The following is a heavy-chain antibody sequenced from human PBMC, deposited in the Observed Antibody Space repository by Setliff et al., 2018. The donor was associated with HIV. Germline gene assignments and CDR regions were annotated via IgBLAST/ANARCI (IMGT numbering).Heavy chain of an antibody. D-gene: IGHD6-19*01. Sequence: ASVKVSCKASGYTFTSYYMHWVRQAPGQGLEWMGWISAYNGNTNYAQKLQGRVTMTTDTSTSTAYMELRSLRSDDTAVYYCARDFVEGIAVTDWFDPWGQGTLVTVSS. J-gene: IGHJ5*02. CDR3: ARDFVEGIAVTDWFDP. CDR2: ISAYNGNT. V-gene: IGHV1-18*04. CDR1: GYTFTSYY.